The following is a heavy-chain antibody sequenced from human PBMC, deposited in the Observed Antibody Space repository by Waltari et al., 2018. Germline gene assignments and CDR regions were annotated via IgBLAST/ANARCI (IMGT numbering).Heavy chain of an antibody. CDR2: IKQIGLT. Sequence: QVQLHQGGAGLLKPSETLSLTCVVYGGSFSDYYWSWIRQPPGKGLEWLGEIKQIGLTNYNPSVKSRATMSLDTSKNQFSLKLSSLTAADTAVYYCAGGTASAWELGHSWGQGTLVTVSS. D-gene: IGHD1-26*01. J-gene: IGHJ4*02. V-gene: IGHV4-34*01. CDR1: GGSFSDYY. CDR3: AGGTASAWELGHS.